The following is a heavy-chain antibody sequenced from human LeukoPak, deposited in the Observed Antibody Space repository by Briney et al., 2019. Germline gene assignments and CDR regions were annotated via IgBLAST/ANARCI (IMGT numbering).Heavy chain of an antibody. J-gene: IGHJ4*02. Sequence: GASVKVSCKASGYTFTSYGISWVRQAPGQGLEWMGWISAYNGNTNYAQKLQGRVTMTTDTSTSTAYMELRSLGSDDTAVYYCAYHRSGWRDPDYWGQGTLVTVSA. CDR2: ISAYNGNT. V-gene: IGHV1-18*01. CDR1: GYTFTSYG. CDR3: AYHRSGWRDPDY. D-gene: IGHD6-19*01.